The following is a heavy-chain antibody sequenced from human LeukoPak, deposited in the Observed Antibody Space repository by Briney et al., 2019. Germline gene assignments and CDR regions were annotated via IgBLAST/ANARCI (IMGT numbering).Heavy chain of an antibody. CDR3: ARASYYDFWSGYFNHNYYYYGMDV. CDR1: GGTFSSYA. J-gene: IGHJ6*02. V-gene: IGHV1-69*01. D-gene: IGHD3-3*01. Sequence: SVKVSCKASGGTFSSYAISWVRQAPGQGLEWMGGIIPIFGTANYAQKFQGRVTITADESTSTAYMELSSLRSEDTAVYYCARASYYDFWSGYFNHNYYYYGMDVWGQGTTVTVSS. CDR2: IIPIFGTA.